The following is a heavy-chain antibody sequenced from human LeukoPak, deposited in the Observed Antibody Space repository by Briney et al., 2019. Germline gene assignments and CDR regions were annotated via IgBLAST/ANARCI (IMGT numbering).Heavy chain of an antibody. Sequence: PGGSLRLSCAASGFSFRRYAMNWVRQAPGRGLEWVAVISGPGPSTVYADSVKGRFTISRDNSKNTLFLQLDSLRLEDTAMYYCAKEEMPDAFDLWGQGTMVTVSS. CDR2: ISGPGPST. CDR3: AKEEMPDAFDL. CDR1: GFSFRRYA. V-gene: IGHV3-23*01. J-gene: IGHJ3*01. D-gene: IGHD5-24*01.